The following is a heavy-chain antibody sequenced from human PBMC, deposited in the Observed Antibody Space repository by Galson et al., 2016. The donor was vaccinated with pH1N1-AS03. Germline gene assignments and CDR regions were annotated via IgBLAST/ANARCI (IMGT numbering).Heavy chain of an antibody. V-gene: IGHV7-4-1*02. CDR2: INPNTGNP. D-gene: IGHD4-11*01. Sequence: SVKVSCKASGYTFTNYALNWARQAPGQGLKWMGWINPNTGNPTYAQGFTGRFVFSSERSVSTAYLQISSLKAEDTAVYYCARARTTATKGEIGFWGQGTLVTVSS. CDR3: ARARTTATKGEIGF. J-gene: IGHJ4*02. CDR1: GYTFTNYA.